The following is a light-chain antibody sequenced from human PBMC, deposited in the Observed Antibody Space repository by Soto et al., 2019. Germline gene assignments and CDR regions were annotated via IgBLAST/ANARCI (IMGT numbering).Light chain of an antibody. CDR1: ESIGLC. J-gene: IGKJ1*01. Sequence: DIKMTQSPSTLSASVGDTATVTCRASESIGLCLDGYQQKPGKAPKLLIFDASTLENGVPARVSGSRSGPEFSLTISCLQTNYFATYYCKLYLPYWTFGQGTKVDIK. V-gene: IGKV1-5*01. CDR2: DAS. CDR3: KLYLPYWT.